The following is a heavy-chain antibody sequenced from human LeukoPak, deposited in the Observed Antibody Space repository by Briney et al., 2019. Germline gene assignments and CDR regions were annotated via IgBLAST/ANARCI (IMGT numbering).Heavy chain of an antibody. CDR1: GFAFTSYT. D-gene: IGHD6-13*01. J-gene: IGHJ4*02. Sequence: PGGSLRLSCAASGFAFTSYTMSWVRQAPGKGLEWVSSIPSSSTSIYYADSLRGRFTVSRDNAKHSLYLQMNSLRAEDTAVYSCVRVEDWGAAGNRMDYWGQGTLVTVSS. CDR3: VRVEDWGAAGNRMDY. CDR2: IPSSSTSI. V-gene: IGHV3-21*01.